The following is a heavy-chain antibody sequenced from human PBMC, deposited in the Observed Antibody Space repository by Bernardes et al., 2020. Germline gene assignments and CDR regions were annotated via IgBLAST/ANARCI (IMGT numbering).Heavy chain of an antibody. D-gene: IGHD6-19*01. J-gene: IGHJ5*02. V-gene: IGHV1-3*01. CDR3: TRGQYKTGWYDSWFDP. Sequence: ASMKVSCKASGYTFTNYAVHWVRQAPGQRLEWMGWINGGDGNRKYSQKFQAKVTMTRDTSASTAYIELSSLTSEDTALYYCTRGQYKTGWYDSWFDPWGQGTLVTVSS. CDR2: INGGDGNR. CDR1: GYTFTNYA.